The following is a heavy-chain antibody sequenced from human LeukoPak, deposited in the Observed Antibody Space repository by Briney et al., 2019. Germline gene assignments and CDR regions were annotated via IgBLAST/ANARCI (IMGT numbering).Heavy chain of an antibody. CDR1: GYTFTSYG. D-gene: IGHD2-2*01. Sequence: ASVEVSCKASGYTFTSYGISWVRQAPGQGLEWMGWISAYNGNTSYAQKLQGRVTMTTDTSTSTAYMELRSLRSDDTAVYYCAREDDPVVPADIWGQGTLDTVSS. V-gene: IGHV1-18*01. CDR3: AREDDPVVPADI. J-gene: IGHJ4*02. CDR2: ISAYNGNT.